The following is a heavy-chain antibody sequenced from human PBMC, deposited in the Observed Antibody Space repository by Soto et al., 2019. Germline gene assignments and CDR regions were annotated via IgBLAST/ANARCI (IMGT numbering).Heavy chain of an antibody. V-gene: IGHV3-74*01. Sequence: PGGSLRLSCAASGFIFGAHAMSWVRQAPGKGLVWVSRINSDGSSTSYADSVKGRFTISRDNAKNTLYLQMNSLRAEDTAVYYCARDPTYFYDSSGYYDYWGQGTLVTVSS. D-gene: IGHD3-22*01. J-gene: IGHJ4*02. CDR2: INSDGSST. CDR3: ARDPTYFYDSSGYYDY. CDR1: GFIFGAHA.